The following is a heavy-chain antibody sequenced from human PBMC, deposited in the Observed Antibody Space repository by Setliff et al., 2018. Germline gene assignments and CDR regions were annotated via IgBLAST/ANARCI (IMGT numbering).Heavy chain of an antibody. J-gene: IGHJ4*02. Sequence: PGESLKISCKASGYSFTTSWIAWVRQKPGKGLEWMGIIYPSDSHTRYSPSFQGQVTISADKSISTAYLQWSSLKASDTAMYYCARALASAGTVYFDYWGQGTLVTVSS. V-gene: IGHV5-51*01. CDR1: GYSFTTSW. CDR3: ARALASAGTVYFDY. CDR2: IYPSDSHT. D-gene: IGHD6-13*01.